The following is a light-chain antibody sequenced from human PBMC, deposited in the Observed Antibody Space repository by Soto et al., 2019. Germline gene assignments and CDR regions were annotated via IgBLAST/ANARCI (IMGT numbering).Light chain of an antibody. CDR1: QSVSSN. Sequence: EILMTQSPATLSVSPGERATLSCRASQSVSSNLAWYQQKPGQAPRLLIYAASTRATGIPARFRGSGSGTEFTLTITSLQSEDFAVYYCQQYNNWPPLTFGGGTKVDIK. J-gene: IGKJ4*01. CDR2: AAS. CDR3: QQYNNWPPLT. V-gene: IGKV3-15*01.